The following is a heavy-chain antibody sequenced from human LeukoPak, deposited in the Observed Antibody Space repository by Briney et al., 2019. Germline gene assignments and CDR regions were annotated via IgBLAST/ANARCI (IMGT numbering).Heavy chain of an antibody. D-gene: IGHD3-10*01. J-gene: IGHJ4*02. Sequence: GGSLRLSCAASAITFSNSWMNWVRQAPGEGLEGVATIKPDGSEKWYVNSVKGRFTISRDNAKNSLYLQMDSLRVDDPAVYYCATDRFYNTFDYWGQGTLVTVSS. CDR2: IKPDGSEK. CDR3: ATDRFYNTFDY. V-gene: IGHV3-7*01. CDR1: AITFSNSW.